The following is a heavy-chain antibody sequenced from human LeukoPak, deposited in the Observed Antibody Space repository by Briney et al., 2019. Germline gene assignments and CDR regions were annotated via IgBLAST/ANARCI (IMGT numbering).Heavy chain of an antibody. CDR3: ARFGSVDAFDI. J-gene: IGHJ3*02. V-gene: IGHV3-33*01. D-gene: IGHD2-15*01. CDR1: GFTFSNYG. CDR2: IWYDVSNK. Sequence: GGALRLSCAASGFTFSNYGMHCVRQAPGKGLEWVAVIWYDVSNKYYADSVKGRFTIYRDNSKNTLYLQMNSLRAEDTAVYYCARFGSVDAFDIWGQGTMVTVSS.